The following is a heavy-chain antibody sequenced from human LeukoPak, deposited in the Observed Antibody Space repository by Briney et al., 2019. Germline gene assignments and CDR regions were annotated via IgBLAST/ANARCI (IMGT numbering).Heavy chain of an antibody. CDR1: SGSISTYY. J-gene: IGHJ4*02. CDR2: IHYTGST. CDR3: ARSSGSRYYIDY. Sequence: PSETLSLTCTVSSGSISTYYWSWIRQPPGKRLEWIGFIHYTGSTNYNPSLKCRVTISVDTSKNQFSLKLNSVTAADTAVYYCARSSGSRYYIDYWGQGTLVTVSS. D-gene: IGHD1-26*01. V-gene: IGHV4-59*01.